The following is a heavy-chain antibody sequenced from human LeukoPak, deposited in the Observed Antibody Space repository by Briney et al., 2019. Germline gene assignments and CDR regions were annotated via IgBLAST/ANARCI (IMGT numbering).Heavy chain of an antibody. D-gene: IGHD6-19*01. J-gene: IGHJ6*02. V-gene: IGHV3-30-3*01. Sequence: GGSLRLSCAASGFTFSSYAMHWVRQAPGKGLEWVAVISYDGSNKYYADSVKGRFTISRDNSKNTLYLQMNSLRAEDTAVYYCARDSQSSGWYDYYYGMDVWGQGTTVTVSS. CDR1: GFTFSSYA. CDR2: ISYDGSNK. CDR3: ARDSQSSGWYDYYYGMDV.